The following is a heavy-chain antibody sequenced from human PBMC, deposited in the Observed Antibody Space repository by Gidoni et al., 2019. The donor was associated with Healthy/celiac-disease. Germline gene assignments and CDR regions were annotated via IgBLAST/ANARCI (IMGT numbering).Heavy chain of an antibody. D-gene: IGHD5-18*01. CDR2: ISGSGGST. Sequence: EVQLLESGGGLVLSGGSLRLSCAASGFTFSSYAMRWVRQAPGKGLEWVSAISGSGGSTYYADSVKGRFTISRDNSKNTLYLQMNSLRAEDTAVYYCAKDEVGYSYAEGIAEYFQHWGQGTLVTVSS. CDR1: GFTFSSYA. V-gene: IGHV3-23*01. J-gene: IGHJ1*01. CDR3: AKDEVGYSYAEGIAEYFQH.